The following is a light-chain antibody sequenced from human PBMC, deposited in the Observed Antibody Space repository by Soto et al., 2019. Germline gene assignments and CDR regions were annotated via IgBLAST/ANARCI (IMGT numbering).Light chain of an antibody. Sequence: IQLTQSPSSLSASVGDRVTITCRASPAIASFLAWYQQKPGTAPKLLIYGASTLQSVVPSRFSGSRSGTDYTLTIASLQPEDFATYYCQQLNGSPWTFGQGIKVEIK. V-gene: IGKV1-9*01. CDR1: PAIASF. J-gene: IGKJ1*01. CDR2: GAS. CDR3: QQLNGSPWT.